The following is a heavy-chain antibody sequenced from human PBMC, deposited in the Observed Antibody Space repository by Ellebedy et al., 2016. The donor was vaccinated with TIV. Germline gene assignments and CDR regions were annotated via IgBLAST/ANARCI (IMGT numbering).Heavy chain of an antibody. CDR2: ISYDGSNK. CDR3: ARDDTGTIDY. V-gene: IGHV3-30-3*01. J-gene: IGHJ4*02. Sequence: GGSLRLSXAASGFTFSSYAMHWVRQAPGKGLEWVAVISYDGSNKYYADSVKGRFTISRDNSKNTLYLQMNSLRAEDTAVYYCARDDTGTIDYWGQGTLVTVSS. D-gene: IGHD1-1*01. CDR1: GFTFSSYA.